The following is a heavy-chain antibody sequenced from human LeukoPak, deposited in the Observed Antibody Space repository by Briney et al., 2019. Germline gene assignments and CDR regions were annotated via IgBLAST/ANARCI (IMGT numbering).Heavy chain of an antibody. CDR2: DYYSGGT. Sequence: SETLSLTCTVSSGFIGYYWGWIRQFPGKDLEWIGYDYYSGGTKYNPSVERRVIISADESKRQVSLKLRSVTVADTAVYYFARAPNDFSPYDIWGQGITVIVSS. V-gene: IGHV4-31*03. CDR1: SGFIGYY. J-gene: IGHJ3*02. D-gene: IGHD1-1*01. CDR3: ARAPNDFSPYDI.